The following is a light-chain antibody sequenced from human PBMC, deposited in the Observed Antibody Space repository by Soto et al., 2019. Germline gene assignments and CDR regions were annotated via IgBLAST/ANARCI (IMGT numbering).Light chain of an antibody. J-gene: IGKJ4*01. CDR1: QNVNTW. Sequence: DVQMTQSPSTLSASVGDRVTITCRASQNVNTWLAWYQQKPGRAPDLLIHKASTLETGDPSRFSVSGSGTEFTLSISSLQPDDFATYYCHQYDSAPLTFGGGTKVEIK. CDR3: HQYDSAPLT. CDR2: KAS. V-gene: IGKV1-5*03.